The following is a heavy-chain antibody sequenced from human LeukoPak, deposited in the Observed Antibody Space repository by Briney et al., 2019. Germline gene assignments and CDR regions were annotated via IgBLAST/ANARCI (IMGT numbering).Heavy chain of an antibody. Sequence: SGTLSLTCAVSGGSISSGGYWSWVRQPPGKGLEWIGQIYIGGSTNYNPSLDSRVTMSLDKSRNQLSLRLKSMTAADTAVYYCTRHGSYSHGFWGQGALVTVAS. CDR1: GGSISSGGY. CDR2: IYIGGST. CDR3: TRHGSYSHGF. V-gene: IGHV4-4*02. J-gene: IGHJ4*02. D-gene: IGHD3-10*01.